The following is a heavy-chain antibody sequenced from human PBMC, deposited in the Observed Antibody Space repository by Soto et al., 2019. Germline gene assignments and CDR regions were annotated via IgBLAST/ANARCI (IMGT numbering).Heavy chain of an antibody. V-gene: IGHV3-30*04. Sequence: QVQLVESGGGVVQPQRSLSLSCAASGFTFSDYAMHWVRRAPGKGLEWVAVISYDGRQRFYTESVKGRFSISRDNSKNSLYLQXXXXXXXXXXXXXXXXXXXXXXXXQATAVTSSRDAAFDIWGQGTMVTVSS. J-gene: IGHJ3*02. D-gene: IGHD2-21*02. CDR1: GFTFSDYA. CDR2: ISYDGRQR. CDR3: XXXXXXXXXXQATAVTSSRDAAFDI.